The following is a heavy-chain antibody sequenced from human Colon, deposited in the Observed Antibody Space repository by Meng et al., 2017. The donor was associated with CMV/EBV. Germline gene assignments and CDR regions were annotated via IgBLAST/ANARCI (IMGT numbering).Heavy chain of an antibody. V-gene: IGHV3-73*01. Sequence: GGSLRLSCAASGFKFSESAMYWVRQASRKGLEWVGRIRSKAHNYATTYVESVEGRFTISRDDSKNMLYLEMNSLTTDDTAVYYCSRPTAVAGSATDYWGQGTLVTVSS. J-gene: IGHJ4*02. D-gene: IGHD6-19*01. CDR2: IRSKAHNYAT. CDR3: SRPTAVAGSATDY. CDR1: GFKFSESA.